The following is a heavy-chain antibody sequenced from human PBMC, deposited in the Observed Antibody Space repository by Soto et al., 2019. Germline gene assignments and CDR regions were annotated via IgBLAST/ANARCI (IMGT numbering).Heavy chain of an antibody. J-gene: IGHJ4*02. Sequence: PGGSLRLSCAASGVTFISYWKTWVRQAPGKGLEWVANINQDGSEKNYVDAVEGRFTISRDDAKNSLYLQMNSLRAEDTAVYYCARDRSSCRGGSCYALHDYWGQGTLVTVSS. CDR3: ARDRSSCRGGSCYALHDY. D-gene: IGHD2-15*01. CDR2: INQDGSEK. V-gene: IGHV3-7*05. CDR1: GVTFISYW.